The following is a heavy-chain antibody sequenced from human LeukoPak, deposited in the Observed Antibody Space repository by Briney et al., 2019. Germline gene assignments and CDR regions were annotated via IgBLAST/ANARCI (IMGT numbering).Heavy chain of an antibody. V-gene: IGHV3-33*08. D-gene: IGHD6-13*01. J-gene: IGHJ6*02. Sequence: GGSLRLSCAASGFTFSSYGMHWVRQAPGKGLEWVAVIWYDGSNKYYADSVKGRFTISRDNSKNTLYLQMNSLRAEDTAVYYCARSYSSSSLYYYGMGVWGQGTTVTVSS. CDR3: ARSYSSSSLYYYGMGV. CDR1: GFTFSSYG. CDR2: IWYDGSNK.